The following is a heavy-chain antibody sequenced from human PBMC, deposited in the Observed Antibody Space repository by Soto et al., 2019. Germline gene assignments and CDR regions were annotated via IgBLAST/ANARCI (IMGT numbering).Heavy chain of an antibody. CDR1: GGTFSSYA. D-gene: IGHD5-18*01. J-gene: IGHJ4*02. CDR2: IIPIFGTA. Sequence: QVQLVQSGAEVKKPGSSVKVSCKASGGTFSSYAISWVRQAPGQGLEWMGGIIPIFGTANYAQKFQGRVTITADESTSTSYMALSSLRSEDTAVYYCVLYASGYSYGTDYWGKGTLVTVSS. CDR3: VLYASGYSYGTDY. V-gene: IGHV1-69*01.